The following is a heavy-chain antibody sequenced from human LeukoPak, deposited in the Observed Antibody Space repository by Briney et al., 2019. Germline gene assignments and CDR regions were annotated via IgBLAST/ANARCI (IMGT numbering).Heavy chain of an antibody. CDR2: ISYDGSNK. CDR3: AKGLGDFDY. V-gene: IGHV3-30*18. J-gene: IGHJ4*02. Sequence: GGSLRLSCAASGFTFSSYGMHWVRQASGKGLEWVAVISYDGSNKYYADSVKGRFTISRDNSKNTLYLQMNSLRAEDTAVYYCAKGLGDFDYWGQGTLVTVSS. D-gene: IGHD4-17*01. CDR1: GFTFSSYG.